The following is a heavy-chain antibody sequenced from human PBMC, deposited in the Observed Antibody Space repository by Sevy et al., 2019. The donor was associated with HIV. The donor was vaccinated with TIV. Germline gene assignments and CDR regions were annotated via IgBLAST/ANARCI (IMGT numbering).Heavy chain of an antibody. J-gene: IGHJ4*02. D-gene: IGHD2-2*01. V-gene: IGHV4-31*03. CDR2: IYYSGST. CDR1: GGSISSGGYY. Sequence: SETLSLTCTVSGGSISSGGYYWSWIRQHPGKGLEWIGYIYYSGSTYYNPSLKSRVTISVDTSKNQFSLKLSSVTAADTAVYYCARDLPPYCSSTSCSRDYWGQGTLVTVSS. CDR3: ARDLPPYCSSTSCSRDY.